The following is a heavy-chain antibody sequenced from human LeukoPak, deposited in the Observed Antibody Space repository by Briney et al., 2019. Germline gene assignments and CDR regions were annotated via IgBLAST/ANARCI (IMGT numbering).Heavy chain of an antibody. CDR1: GYTFTGYY. V-gene: IGHV1-2*02. J-gene: IGHJ6*03. CDR3: ARDPLGQFWSGYYYYCMDV. CDR2: INPNSGGT. D-gene: IGHD3-3*02. Sequence: ASVKVSCKASGYTFTGYYMHWVRQAPGQGLEWMGWINPNSGGTNYAQKFQGRVTMTRDTSISTAYMELSRLRSDDTAVYYCARDPLGQFWSGYYYYCMDVWGKGTTVTVSS.